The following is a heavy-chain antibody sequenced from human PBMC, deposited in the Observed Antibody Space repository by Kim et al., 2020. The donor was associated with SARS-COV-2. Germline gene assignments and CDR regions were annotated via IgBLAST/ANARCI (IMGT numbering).Heavy chain of an antibody. Sequence: GGSLRLSCAASGFTFSSYSMNWVRQAPGKGLEWVSYISSSSSTIYYADSVKGRFTISRDNAKNSLYLQMNSLRDEDTAVYYCARDAPRIAAAGYDAFDIWGQGTMVTVSS. J-gene: IGHJ3*02. CDR1: GFTFSSYS. V-gene: IGHV3-48*02. CDR2: ISSSSSTI. CDR3: ARDAPRIAAAGYDAFDI. D-gene: IGHD6-13*01.